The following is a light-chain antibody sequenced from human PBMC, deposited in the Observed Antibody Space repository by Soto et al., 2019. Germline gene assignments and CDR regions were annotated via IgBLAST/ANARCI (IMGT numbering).Light chain of an antibody. CDR3: QKYNSAPRT. Sequence: DVQMTQAPSSLSASVGDRVTITCRASQVISNYLAWYQQKPGKVPKLLIYAASILQSGVPSRFSGSGSGTDFTLTISSLQPEDVATYYCQKYNSAPRTFGGGTKVEIK. J-gene: IGKJ4*01. CDR1: QVISNY. CDR2: AAS. V-gene: IGKV1-27*01.